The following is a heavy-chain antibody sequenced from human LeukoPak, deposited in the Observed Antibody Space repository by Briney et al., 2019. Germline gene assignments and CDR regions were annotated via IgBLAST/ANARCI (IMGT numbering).Heavy chain of an antibody. D-gene: IGHD1-26*01. CDR3: ATLGHHYGMDV. V-gene: IGHV3-74*01. CDR1: GFTFSSYW. J-gene: IGHJ6*02. CDR2: INSDGIST. Sequence: GGSLRLSCAASGFTFSSYWMHWVRQAPGKGLVWVSRINSDGISTNYADSVKGRFTISRDNAKNTLYLQMNSLRAEDTAVYYCATLGHHYGMDVWGQGTTVTVSS.